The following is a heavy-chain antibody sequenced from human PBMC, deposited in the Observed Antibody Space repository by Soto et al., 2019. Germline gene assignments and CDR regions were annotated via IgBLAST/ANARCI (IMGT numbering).Heavy chain of an antibody. Sequence: GGSLRLACAASGFTFSAYSFNWIRQAPGKGLQWVASISSRSSYIYYADSVRGRFTISRDNTRKSVFLQMNSLRAEDTAVYYCARDGGYLRYSDWIAHLFDLWAQGALVTVSS. J-gene: IGHJ5*02. CDR2: ISSRSSYI. V-gene: IGHV3-21*01. CDR3: ARDGGYLRYSDWIAHLFDL. CDR1: GFTFSAYS. D-gene: IGHD3-9*01.